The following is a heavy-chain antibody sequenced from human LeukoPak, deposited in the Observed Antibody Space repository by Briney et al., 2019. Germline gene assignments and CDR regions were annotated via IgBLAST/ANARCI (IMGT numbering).Heavy chain of an antibody. CDR1: GGSFSGYY. J-gene: IGHJ4*02. CDR2: INHSGST. CDR3: ARVGGGYDGYFDY. V-gene: IGHV4-34*01. D-gene: IGHD5-12*01. Sequence: TSETLSLTCAVYGGSFSGYYWSWIRQPPGKGLEWIGEINHSGSTNYNPSLKSRVTISVDTFKNHFYLKLSSVTAADTAMYYCARVGGGYDGYFDYWGQGTLVTVSS.